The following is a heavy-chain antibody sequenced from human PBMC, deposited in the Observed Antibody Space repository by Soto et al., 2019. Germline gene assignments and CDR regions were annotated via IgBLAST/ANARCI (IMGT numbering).Heavy chain of an antibody. CDR3: AKGGSSYYFDY. CDR2: ISSSGGST. CDR1: GFTFSSYA. V-gene: IGHV3-23*01. Sequence: EVQLLESGGGLVQPGGSLRLSCAASGFTFSSYAMSWVRQAPGKGLEWVSVISSSGGSTYYTDSVKGRFTISRDNSKNTLYLQMNSLRAEDTAVYYCAKGGSSYYFDYWGQGTLVTVSS. D-gene: IGHD2-15*01. J-gene: IGHJ4*02.